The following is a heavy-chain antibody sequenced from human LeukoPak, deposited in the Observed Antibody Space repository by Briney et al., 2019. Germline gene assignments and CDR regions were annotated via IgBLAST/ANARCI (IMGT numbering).Heavy chain of an antibody. CDR2: IYDSGST. CDR1: GGSISSYY. Sequence: SETLSLTCTVSGGSISSYYWSWIRQPPGKGLEWIGYIYDSGSTNYNPSLKSRVTISVDTSKNQFSLQLNSVTPEDTAVYYCARGIGELNYWGQGTLVTVSS. J-gene: IGHJ4*02. CDR3: ARGIGELNY. V-gene: IGHV4-59*12. D-gene: IGHD3-10*01.